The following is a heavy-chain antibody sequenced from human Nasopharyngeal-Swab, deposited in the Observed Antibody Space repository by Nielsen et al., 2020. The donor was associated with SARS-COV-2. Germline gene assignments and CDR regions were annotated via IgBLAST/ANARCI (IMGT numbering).Heavy chain of an antibody. V-gene: IGHV3-23*01. Sequence: GGSLRLSCAASGFTFSNFAMSWVRQAPGKGLEWVSVISGGSDSTYYTDYVRGRFTISRDNSKNTLNLQMNNLRAEDTAIYYCAKDRDSGDDSEEYYHYYGMDVWGQGAPVTVSS. CDR1: GFTFSNFA. CDR2: ISGGSDST. J-gene: IGHJ6*02. D-gene: IGHD5-12*01. CDR3: AKDRDSGDDSEEYYHYYGMDV.